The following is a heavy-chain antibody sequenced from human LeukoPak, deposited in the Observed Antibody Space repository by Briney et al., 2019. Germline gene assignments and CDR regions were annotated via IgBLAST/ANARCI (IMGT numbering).Heavy chain of an antibody. V-gene: IGHV7-4-1*02. D-gene: IGHD3-10*01. CDR3: ARVGYYYGSGSYSEYSDE. CDR2: INTNTGNP. Sequence: ASVKVSCKASGYTFTSYAMNWVRQAPGQGLEWMGWINTNTGNPTYAQGFTGRFVFSLDTSISTAYLRISSLKAEDTAVYYCARVGYYYGSGSYSEYSDEWGQGTLVTVSS. CDR1: GYTFTSYA. J-gene: IGHJ4*02.